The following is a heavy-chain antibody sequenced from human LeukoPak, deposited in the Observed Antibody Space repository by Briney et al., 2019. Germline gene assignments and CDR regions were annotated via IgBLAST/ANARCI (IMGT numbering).Heavy chain of an antibody. J-gene: IGHJ4*02. D-gene: IGHD3-22*01. V-gene: IGHV4-39*01. CDR1: GGSISSSSYY. CDR2: IYYSGST. CDR3: ARHLEDYYDSSGYYQHLDY. Sequence: SEALSPTCTVSGGSISSSSYYWGWIRQPPGKGLEWIGSIYYSGSTYYNPSLKSRVTISVDTSKNQFSLKLSSVTAADTAVYYCARHLEDYYDSSGYYQHLDYWGQGTLVTVSS.